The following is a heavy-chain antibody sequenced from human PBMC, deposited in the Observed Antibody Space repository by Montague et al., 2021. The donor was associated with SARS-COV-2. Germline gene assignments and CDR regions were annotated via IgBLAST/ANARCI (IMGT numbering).Heavy chain of an antibody. D-gene: IGHD3-3*01. V-gene: IGHV6-1*01. Sequence: CAISGDSVSSNSGAWNWLRQSPSRGLEWLGRTYYRSKWYYNYGVFVESRITVNADTSKNQVFLQLNSVTPEDTAVYFCARGLPAGPDFGMDVWGQGTTVTVSS. CDR1: GDSVSSNSGA. CDR2: TYYRSKWYY. CDR3: ARGLPAGPDFGMDV. J-gene: IGHJ6*02.